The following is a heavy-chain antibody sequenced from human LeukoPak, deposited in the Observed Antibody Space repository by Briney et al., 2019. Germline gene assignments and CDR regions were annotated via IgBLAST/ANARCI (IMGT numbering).Heavy chain of an antibody. CDR3: ARHGDSSGRYYYYIMDV. CDR1: GYSFPSYW. CDR2: IYPGDSDT. Sequence: GESLKISCKDSGYSFPSYWIGWVRQMPGKGLEWMGIIYPGDSDTRYSPSFQGQVTISADKSMSTAYLQWSSLKASDTAMYYCARHGDSSGRYYYYIMDVWGQGTTVTVSS. V-gene: IGHV5-51*01. J-gene: IGHJ6*02. D-gene: IGHD3-22*01.